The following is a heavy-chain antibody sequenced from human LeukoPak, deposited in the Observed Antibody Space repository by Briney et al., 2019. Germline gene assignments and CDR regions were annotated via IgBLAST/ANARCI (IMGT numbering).Heavy chain of an antibody. CDR1: GGTFSCYA. Sequence: ASVKVSCKASGGTFSCYAISWVRQAPGQGLEWMGRIIPILGIANYAQKFQGRVTITADKSTSTAYMELSSLRSEDTAVYYCARDQDGYNWHWGQGTLVTVSS. CDR3: ARDQDGYNWH. CDR2: IIPILGIA. V-gene: IGHV1-69*04. D-gene: IGHD5-24*01. J-gene: IGHJ4*02.